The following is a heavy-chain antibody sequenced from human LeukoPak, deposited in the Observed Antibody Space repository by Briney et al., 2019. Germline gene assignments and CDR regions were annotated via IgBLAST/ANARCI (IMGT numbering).Heavy chain of an antibody. CDR1: GFTFSSYW. CDR3: AREGEWELLPGVHDAFDI. CDR2: INSDGSST. J-gene: IGHJ3*02. Sequence: GGSLRLSCAASGFTFSSYWMHWVRQAPGKGLVWVSRINSDGSSTSYADSVKGRFTISRDNAKNTLYLQMNSLRAEDTAVYYCAREGEWELLPGVHDAFDIWGQGTMVTVSS. V-gene: IGHV3-74*01. D-gene: IGHD1-26*01.